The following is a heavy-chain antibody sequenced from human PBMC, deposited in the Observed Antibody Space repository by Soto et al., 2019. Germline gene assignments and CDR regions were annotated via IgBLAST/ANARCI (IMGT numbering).Heavy chain of an antibody. V-gene: IGHV1-69*13. CDR3: ARGWDSSGYYYFSPFDY. Sequence: SVKVSCKASGGTFSSYAISWVRQAPGQGLEWMGGIIPIFGTANYAQKFQGRVTITADESTSTAYVELSSLRSEDTAVYYCARGWDSSGYYYFSPFDYWGQGTLVTVSS. CDR2: IIPIFGTA. J-gene: IGHJ4*02. CDR1: GGTFSSYA. D-gene: IGHD3-22*01.